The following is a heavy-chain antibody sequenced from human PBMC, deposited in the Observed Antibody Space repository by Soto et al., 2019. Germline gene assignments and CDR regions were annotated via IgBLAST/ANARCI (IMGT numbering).Heavy chain of an antibody. J-gene: IGHJ2*01. CDR1: GGTFSSYT. Sequence: ASVKVSCKASGGTFSSYTISWVRQAPGQGLEWMGRIIPILGIANYAQKFQGRVTITADKSTSTAYMELSSLRSEDTAVYYCARAFGGYDSYWYFDLWGRGTLVTVSS. CDR3: ARAFGGYDSYWYFDL. V-gene: IGHV1-69*02. D-gene: IGHD5-12*01. CDR2: IIPILGIA.